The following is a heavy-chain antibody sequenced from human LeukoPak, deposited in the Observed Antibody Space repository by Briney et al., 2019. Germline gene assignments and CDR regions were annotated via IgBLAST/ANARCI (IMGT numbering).Heavy chain of an antibody. J-gene: IGHJ4*02. CDR1: GDKFNSYW. CDR2: IFSADSDT. D-gene: IGHD6-19*01. V-gene: IGHV5-51*01. CDR3: ARGGSGSYTYFDY. Sequence: GESLKISCQVSGDKFNSYWLGWVRQVPGEALERMGIIFSADSDTRYSPSFQGQVTISIDKSINTAYLQWTSLQASDTAIYFCARGGSGSYTYFDYWGQGTKVNVFS.